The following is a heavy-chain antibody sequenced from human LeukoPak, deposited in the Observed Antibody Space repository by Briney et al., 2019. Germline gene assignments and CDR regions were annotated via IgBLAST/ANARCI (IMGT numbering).Heavy chain of an antibody. J-gene: IGHJ6*02. CDR1: GFTFSNYA. Sequence: PGRSLRLSCAASGFTFSNYAMHWVRQAPGRGLEWVAFISHDGSAKYYADSVKGRFTISRDNSKNTLYLQMDSLRAEDTAVCYCAKDTPLLGYYGMDVWGQGTTVTASS. D-gene: IGHD2-15*01. V-gene: IGHV3-30-3*01. CDR3: AKDTPLLGYYGMDV. CDR2: ISHDGSAK.